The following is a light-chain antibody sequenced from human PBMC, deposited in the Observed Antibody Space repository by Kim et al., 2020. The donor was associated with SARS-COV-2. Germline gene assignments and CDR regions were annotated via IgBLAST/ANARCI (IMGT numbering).Light chain of an antibody. Sequence: EIVMTQSPATLSVSPGERATLSCRTSQSISTKLAWYQQKPGQAPRLLIYGASTRVTGIPARFSGSGSGTEFTLTISSLQSEDFGLYYCQQYNDWLTFGGGTKLEIK. CDR3: QQYNDWLT. CDR2: GAS. CDR1: QSISTK. J-gene: IGKJ4*01. V-gene: IGKV3-15*01.